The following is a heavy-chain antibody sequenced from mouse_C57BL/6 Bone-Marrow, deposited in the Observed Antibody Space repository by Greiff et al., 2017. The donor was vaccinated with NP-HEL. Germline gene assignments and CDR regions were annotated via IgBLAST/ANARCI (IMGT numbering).Heavy chain of an antibody. CDR3: ARDASYDYDVRFAY. CDR2: SRNKANDYTT. D-gene: IGHD2-4*01. Sequence: EVNVVESGGGLVQSGRSLRLSCATSGFTFSDFYMEWVRQAPGKGLEWIAASRNKANDYTTEYSASVKGRFIVSRDTSQSILYLQMNALRAEDTAIYYCARDASYDYDVRFAYWGQGTLVTVSA. CDR1: GFTFSDFY. V-gene: IGHV7-1*01. J-gene: IGHJ3*01.